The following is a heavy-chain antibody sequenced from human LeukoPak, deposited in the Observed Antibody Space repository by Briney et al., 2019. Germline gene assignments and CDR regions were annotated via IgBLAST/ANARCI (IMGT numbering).Heavy chain of an antibody. J-gene: IGHJ4*02. Sequence: GGSLRLSCAASGFTFSSYAMHWVRQAPGKGLEWVAVISYDGSNKYYADSVKGRFTISRDNAKNSMYLQMNSLRAEDTAVYYCARDMRSGWKFDYWGQGTLVTVSS. CDR1: GFTFSSYA. V-gene: IGHV3-30-3*01. D-gene: IGHD6-25*01. CDR2: ISYDGSNK. CDR3: ARDMRSGWKFDY.